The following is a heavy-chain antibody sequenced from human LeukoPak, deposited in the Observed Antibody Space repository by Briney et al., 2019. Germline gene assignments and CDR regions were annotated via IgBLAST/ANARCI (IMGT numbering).Heavy chain of an antibody. Sequence: PSKTLSLTCTVSGGSISSSSYYWGWIRQPPGKGLEWIGSIYYSGSTYYNPSLKSRVTISVDTSKNQFSLKLSSVTAADTAVYYCARGRRGSRGVDYWGQGTLVTVSS. J-gene: IGHJ4*02. CDR1: GGSISSSSYY. CDR3: ARGRRGSRGVDY. V-gene: IGHV4-39*01. D-gene: IGHD5-12*01. CDR2: IYYSGST.